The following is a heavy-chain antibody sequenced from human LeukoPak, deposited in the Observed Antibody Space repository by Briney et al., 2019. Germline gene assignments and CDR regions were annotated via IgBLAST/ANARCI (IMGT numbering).Heavy chain of an antibody. J-gene: IGHJ3*02. CDR1: GFTFDDYA. D-gene: IGHD6-6*01. V-gene: IGHV3-9*01. CDR2: ISWNSGSI. CDR3: AKLHSSSSINAFDI. Sequence: GGSLRLSCAASGFTFDDYATHWVRQAPGKGLEWVSGISWNSGSIGYADSVKGRFTISRDNAKNSLYLQMNSLRAEDTALYYCAKLHSSSSINAFDIWGQGTMVTVSS.